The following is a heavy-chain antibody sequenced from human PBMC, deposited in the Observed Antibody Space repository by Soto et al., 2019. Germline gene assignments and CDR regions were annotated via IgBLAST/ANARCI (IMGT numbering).Heavy chain of an antibody. D-gene: IGHD3-22*01. V-gene: IGHV4-34*01. CDR3: ATRRDEDNYYDSSGQREYYFDY. Sequence: PSETLSLTCAVYGGSFSGYYWSWIRQPPGKGLEWIGEINHSGSTNYNPSLKSRVTISVDTSKNQFSLKLSSVTAADTAVYYCATRRDEDNYYDSSGQREYYFDYWGQGTLVTV. CDR2: INHSGST. CDR1: GGSFSGYY. J-gene: IGHJ4*02.